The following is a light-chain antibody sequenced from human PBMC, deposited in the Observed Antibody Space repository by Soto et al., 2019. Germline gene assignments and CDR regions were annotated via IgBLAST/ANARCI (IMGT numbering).Light chain of an antibody. Sequence: QSVLTQSASVSGSPGQSITISCTGTSSDFGAYNSVSWCQQHPGKAPTLIIYEVTNRPSGVSNRFSGSKSGNTASLTISGLQAEDEADYYCTSYTSSSTWVFGGGTKLTVL. J-gene: IGLJ3*02. V-gene: IGLV2-14*01. CDR2: EVT. CDR1: SSDFGAYNS. CDR3: TSYTSSSTWV.